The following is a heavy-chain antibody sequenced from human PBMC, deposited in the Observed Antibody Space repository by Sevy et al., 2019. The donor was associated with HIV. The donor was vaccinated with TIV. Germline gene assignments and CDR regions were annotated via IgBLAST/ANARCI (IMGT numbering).Heavy chain of an antibody. Sequence: GGSLRLSCAASGFTFTYAWMTWVRQAPGKGLEWVGRIKSKADGGTTDYAEPVKGRFTISRDDSKKTLYLQMNSLKTEDTAVYYCSTDPIIVLLVTNGMDVWGQGTTVTVSS. V-gene: IGHV3-15*01. CDR3: STDPIIVLLVTNGMDV. J-gene: IGHJ6*02. CDR1: GFTFTYAW. CDR2: IKSKADGGTT. D-gene: IGHD2-8*02.